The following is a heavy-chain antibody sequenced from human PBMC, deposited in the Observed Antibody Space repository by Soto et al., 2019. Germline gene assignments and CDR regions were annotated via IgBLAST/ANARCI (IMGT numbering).Heavy chain of an antibody. Sequence: QLQVVQSEVEVKRPGASVRISCKASGYTLDNHAITWVRQAPGQGLEWMGWIGALLYNDATNYARKFQGRLTIARDTSPNTVYMDLGSLRSDDTAVYYCARGTKGAGGWYFDLWGRGTLVVVSS. J-gene: IGHJ2*01. V-gene: IGHV1-18*01. CDR3: ARGTKGAGGWYFDL. CDR1: GYTLDNHA. D-gene: IGHD2-8*01. CDR2: IGALLYNDAT.